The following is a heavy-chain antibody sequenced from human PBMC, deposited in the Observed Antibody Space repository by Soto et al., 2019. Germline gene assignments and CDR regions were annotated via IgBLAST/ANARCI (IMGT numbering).Heavy chain of an antibody. CDR2: ISGSGGST. J-gene: IGHJ3*02. D-gene: IGHD3-10*01. CDR1: GFTFSSYA. CDR3: AKLWFGVSDAFDI. V-gene: IGHV3-23*01. Sequence: PGGSLRLSCAASGFTFSSYAMSWVRQAPGKGLEWVSAISGSGGSTYYADSVKGRFTISRDNSKNTLYLQMNSLRAVDTAVYYCAKLWFGVSDAFDIWGQGTMVTVSS.